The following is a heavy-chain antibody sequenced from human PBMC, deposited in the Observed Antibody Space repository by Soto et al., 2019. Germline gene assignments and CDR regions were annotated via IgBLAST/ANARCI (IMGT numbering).Heavy chain of an antibody. D-gene: IGHD5-18*01. CDR1: GGSISSYY. J-gene: IGHJ4*02. Sequence: SETLSLTCTVSGGSISSYYWSWIRQPPGEGLEWIGYIFYSGSTNYNPSLKSRVTISVDTSKNQFSLKLSSVTAADTAVYYCARGTTAMAYDYWGQGTLVTVSS. V-gene: IGHV4-59*01. CDR3: ARGTTAMAYDY. CDR2: IFYSGST.